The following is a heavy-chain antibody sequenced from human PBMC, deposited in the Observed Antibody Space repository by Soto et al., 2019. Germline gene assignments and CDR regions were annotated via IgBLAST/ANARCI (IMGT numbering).Heavy chain of an antibody. CDR1: GFTCSDYY. D-gene: IGHD6-6*01. Sequence: GGSMRLSCAASGFTCSDYYMSWIRQAPGKGLEWVSYISSSDSTIYYADSVKGRFTISRNNAKNSLYLQMNSLRAGDAAVYYCAGHRAPYSSSSVFVYGGQGTRVTVSS. J-gene: IGHJ4*02. CDR2: ISSSDSTI. V-gene: IGHV3-11*01. CDR3: AGHRAPYSSSSVFVY.